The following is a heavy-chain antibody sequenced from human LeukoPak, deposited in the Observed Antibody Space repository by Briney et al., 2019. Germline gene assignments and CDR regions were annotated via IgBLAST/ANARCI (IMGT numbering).Heavy chain of an antibody. J-gene: IGHJ5*02. D-gene: IGHD5-24*01. CDR3: ARGQRWNWFDP. V-gene: IGHV4-59*01. CDR1: GGSISSYY. CDR2: IYYSGST. Sequence: SETLSLTCTVSGGSISSYYWSWIRQPPGKGLEWIGYIYYSGSTNYNPSLKSRVTISVDASKNQFSLKLSSVTAADTAVYYCARGQRWNWFDPWGQGTLVTVSS.